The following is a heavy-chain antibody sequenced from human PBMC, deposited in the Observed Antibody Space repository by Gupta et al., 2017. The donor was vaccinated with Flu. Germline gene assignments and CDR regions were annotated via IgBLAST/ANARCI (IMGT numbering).Heavy chain of an antibody. D-gene: IGHD6-13*01. CDR3: AKDRSGNPAIDY. V-gene: IGHV3-23*01. Sequence: YADSVMGRFTISRDNSKNTTYLQMNSLTGDDTAVYYCAKDRSGNPAIDYWGQGALVTVSA. J-gene: IGHJ4*02.